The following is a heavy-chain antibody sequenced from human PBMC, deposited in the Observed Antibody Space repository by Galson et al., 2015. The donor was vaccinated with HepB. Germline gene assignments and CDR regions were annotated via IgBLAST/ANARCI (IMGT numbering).Heavy chain of an antibody. CDR3: ARPDYGDYLGMDV. CDR2: IYGGGST. J-gene: IGHJ6*02. Sequence: SLRLSCAASGFTVSSNYMSWVRQAPGKGLEWVSVIYGGGSTYYADSVKGRFTISRDNSKNTLYLQMNSLRDEDTAVYYCARPDYGDYLGMDVWGQGTTVTVSS. D-gene: IGHD4-17*01. V-gene: IGHV3-53*01. CDR1: GFTVSSNY.